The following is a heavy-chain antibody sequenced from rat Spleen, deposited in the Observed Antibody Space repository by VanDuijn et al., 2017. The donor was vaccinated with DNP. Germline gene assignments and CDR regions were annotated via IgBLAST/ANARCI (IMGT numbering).Heavy chain of an antibody. J-gene: IGHJ3*01. V-gene: IGHV5-46*01. D-gene: IGHD1-11*01. CDR2: ISTSGSKI. Sequence: EVQLVESGGGLVQPGRSMKLSCTASGFTFSSFPMAWVRQAPTKGLEWVATISTSGSKIFYPDSVKVRFTISRDNAKSSLYLQLNSLKSEDTATYYCTTHGASYGLNWFAYWGQGTLVTVSS. CDR3: TTHGASYGLNWFAY. CDR1: GFTFSSFP.